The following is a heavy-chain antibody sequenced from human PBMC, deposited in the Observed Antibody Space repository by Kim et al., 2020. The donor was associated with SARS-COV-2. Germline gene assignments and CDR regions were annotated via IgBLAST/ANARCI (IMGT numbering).Heavy chain of an antibody. J-gene: IGHJ6*02. D-gene: IGHD3-3*01. V-gene: IGHV3-9*01. CDR3: AKSRPIFGVVITSDGMDV. CDR1: GFTFEDYA. CDR2: ISWNSGII. Sequence: GGSLRLSCAASGFTFEDYAMHWVRQAPGKGLEWVSGISWNSGIIVYADSVKGRFTISRDNAKNSLYLQMNSLRAEDTALYYCAKSRPIFGVVITSDGMDVWGQGTAVTGSS.